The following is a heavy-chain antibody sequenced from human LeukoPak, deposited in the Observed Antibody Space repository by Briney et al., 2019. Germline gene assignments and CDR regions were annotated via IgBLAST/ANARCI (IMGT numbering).Heavy chain of an antibody. Sequence: SETLSLTCTVSGGSISSSSYYWGWIRQPPGKGLEWIGSIYYSGSTYYNPSLKSRVTISVDTSKNQFSLKLSSVTAADTAVYYCARHLAVVTAIAYWGQGTLVPVSS. J-gene: IGHJ4*02. CDR1: GGSISSSSYY. D-gene: IGHD2-21*02. CDR3: ARHLAVVTAIAY. CDR2: IYYSGST. V-gene: IGHV4-39*01.